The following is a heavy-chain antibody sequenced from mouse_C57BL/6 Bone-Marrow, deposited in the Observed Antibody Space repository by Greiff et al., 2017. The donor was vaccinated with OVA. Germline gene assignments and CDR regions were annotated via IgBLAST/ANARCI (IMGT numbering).Heavy chain of an antibody. Sequence: QVQLQQSGPELVKPGASVKISCKASGYAFSSSWMNWVKQRPGKGLEWIGRIYPGDGDTNYNGKFKGKATLTADKSSSTAYMQLSSLTSEDSAVYFCARWASSSPFAYWGQGTLVTVSA. D-gene: IGHD1-1*01. CDR1: GYAFSSSW. V-gene: IGHV1-82*01. CDR3: ARWASSSPFAY. J-gene: IGHJ3*01. CDR2: IYPGDGDT.